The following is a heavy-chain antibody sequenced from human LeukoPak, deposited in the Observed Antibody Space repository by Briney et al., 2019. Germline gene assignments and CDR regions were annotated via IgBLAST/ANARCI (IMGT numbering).Heavy chain of an antibody. CDR3: ARDRGYSSGWYDDY. Sequence: GASVKVSCKASGYTFTGYYMHWVRQAPGQGLEWMGRINPNSGGINYAQKFQGRVTMTRDTSTSTAYMELSRLRSDDTAVYYCARDRGYSSGWYDDYWGQGTLVTVSS. CDR2: INPNSGGI. V-gene: IGHV1-2*06. CDR1: GYTFTGYY. J-gene: IGHJ4*02. D-gene: IGHD6-19*01.